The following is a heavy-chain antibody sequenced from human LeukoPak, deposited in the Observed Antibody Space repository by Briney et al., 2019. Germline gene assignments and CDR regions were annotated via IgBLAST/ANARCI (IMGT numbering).Heavy chain of an antibody. J-gene: IGHJ3*02. CDR3: AILRWGGNPLDAFDI. Sequence: EASVKVSCKASGGTFSSYAISWVRQAPGQGLEWMGRIIPIFGTANYAQKFQGRVTITTDESTSTAYMELSSLRSEDTAVYYCAILRWGGNPLDAFDIWGQGTMVTVSS. CDR1: GGTFSSYA. V-gene: IGHV1-69*05. CDR2: IIPIFGTA. D-gene: IGHD4-23*01.